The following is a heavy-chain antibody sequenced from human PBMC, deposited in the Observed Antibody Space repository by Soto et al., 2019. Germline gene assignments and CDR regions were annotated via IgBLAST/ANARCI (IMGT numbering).Heavy chain of an antibody. J-gene: IGHJ4*02. V-gene: IGHV4-4*02. D-gene: IGHD3-22*01. CDR2: TYHVGIP. CDR3: ARVGYYDSSGYSDY. CDR1: GGSISSSNW. Sequence: PSETLSLTCTVSGGSISSSNWWTWVRQAPGKGLEWIGDTYHVGIPSYNPSLKGRVSISVDKSNNQFFLNLSSVTAADAAVYYCARVGYYDSSGYSDYWGQGTLVTVSS.